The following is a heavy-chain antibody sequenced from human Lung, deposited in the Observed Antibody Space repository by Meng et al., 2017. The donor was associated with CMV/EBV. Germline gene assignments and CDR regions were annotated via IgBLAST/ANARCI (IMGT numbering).Heavy chain of an antibody. CDR3: ARTRIEVDPDGTEIKYFNYGMDV. V-gene: IGHV1-8*01. J-gene: IGHJ6*02. CDR1: GYTFTTYD. D-gene: IGHD2-2*01. CDR2: MNTNSGNT. Sequence: ASVKVSCKASGYTFTTYDINWVRQAPGQGPEWLGWMNTNSGNTGYAKKFQGRVTFTRVTSTTTAYMELSRLTSEDTAIYYCARTRIEVDPDGTEIKYFNYGMDVWGQGTAVTVSS.